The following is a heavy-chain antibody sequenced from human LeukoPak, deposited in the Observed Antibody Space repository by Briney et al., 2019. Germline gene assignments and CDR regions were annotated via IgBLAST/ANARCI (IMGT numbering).Heavy chain of an antibody. Sequence: SETLSLTCTVSGGSISSSSYYWGWIRQPPGKGLEWIGSMYYSGTTYYNPSLKSRVTISLDTSNNQFSLKLSSVTAADTAMYYCARLTRLDPYIDYWGQGTLVTVSS. D-gene: IGHD6-19*01. CDR2: MYYSGTT. J-gene: IGHJ4*02. V-gene: IGHV4-39*01. CDR1: GGSISSSSYY. CDR3: ARLTRLDPYIDY.